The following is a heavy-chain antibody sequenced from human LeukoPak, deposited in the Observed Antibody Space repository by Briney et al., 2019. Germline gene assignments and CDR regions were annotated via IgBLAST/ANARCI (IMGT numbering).Heavy chain of an antibody. J-gene: IGHJ5*02. CDR1: GGSVSGTSYF. Sequence: PSETLSLTCTVSGGSVSGTSYFWGWIRQPPGKGLEWIGSIYYRGSTYYNPSLKSRVTISVDTSKNQFSLRLISVTSADTAVYYCARSPSGPNPFDPWGQGTLVTVSS. V-gene: IGHV4-39*01. CDR2: IYYRGST. CDR3: ARSPSGPNPFDP.